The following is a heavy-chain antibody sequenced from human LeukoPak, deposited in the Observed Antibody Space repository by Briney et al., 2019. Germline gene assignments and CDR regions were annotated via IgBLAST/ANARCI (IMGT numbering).Heavy chain of an antibody. CDR2: FSWNSGSI. J-gene: IGHJ4*02. Sequence: PRGSLRLSCAASGFTFDDYAMHWVRRAPGKGLEWVSGFSWNSGSIRYADSVRGRFTISRDNAKNSLYLQMNSLRAEHTAMYYCAKDITIVGASGPFDWGGQGTLVTVPS. V-gene: IGHV3-9*01. CDR1: GFTFDDYA. CDR3: AKDITIVGASGPFDW. D-gene: IGHD1-26*01.